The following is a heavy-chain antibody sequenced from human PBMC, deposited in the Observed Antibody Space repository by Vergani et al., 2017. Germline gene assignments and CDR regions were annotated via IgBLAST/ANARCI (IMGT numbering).Heavy chain of an antibody. J-gene: IGHJ3*02. CDR3: AKDVKIYDFWSGYYAGDAFDI. Sequence: EVQLLESGGGLVQPGGSLRLSCAASGFTFSSYAMSWVRQAPGKGLEWVSAISGSGGSTYYADSVKGRFTISRGNSKNTLYLQMNSLRAEDTSVYYCAKDVKIYDFWSGYYAGDAFDIWGQGTMVTVSS. V-gene: IGHV3-23*01. CDR2: ISGSGGST. CDR1: GFTFSSYA. D-gene: IGHD3-3*01.